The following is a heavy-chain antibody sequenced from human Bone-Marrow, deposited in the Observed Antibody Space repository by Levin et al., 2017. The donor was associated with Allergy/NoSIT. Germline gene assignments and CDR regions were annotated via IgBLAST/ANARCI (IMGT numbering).Heavy chain of an antibody. CDR2: IFHTGLI. D-gene: IGHD2-21*02. CDR3: VKGGDYRLVY. Sequence: GSLRLSCTISGGSITDNNWWSWVRQPPGKGLEWIGEIFHTGLINYKPSLKSRVAISADKSKNQVSLRFASVTAADTAAYYCVKGGDYRLVYWGQGTLVIVSS. CDR1: GGSITDNNW. V-gene: IGHV4-4*02. J-gene: IGHJ4*02.